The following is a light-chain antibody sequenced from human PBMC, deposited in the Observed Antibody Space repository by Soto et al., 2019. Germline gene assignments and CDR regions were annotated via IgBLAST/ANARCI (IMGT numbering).Light chain of an antibody. CDR1: SSDVGDYNY. CDR2: EVS. CDR3: SSFTISRNTVI. Sequence: QSALTQPASVSGSPGQSITISCTGTSSDVGDYNYVSWYQQHPGKAPKLMISEVSDRSSGISNRFSGSKSGNTASLTISGLQAEDEADYYCSSFTISRNTVIFGGGTKLTVL. J-gene: IGLJ2*01. V-gene: IGLV2-14*01.